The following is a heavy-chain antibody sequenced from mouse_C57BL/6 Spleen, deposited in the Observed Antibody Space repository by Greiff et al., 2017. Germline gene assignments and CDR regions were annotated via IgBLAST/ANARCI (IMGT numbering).Heavy chain of an antibody. CDR2: INYDGSST. V-gene: IGHV5-16*01. D-gene: IGHD2-2*01. CDR3: ARVPYGYDYAMDY. CDR1: GFTFSDYY. J-gene: IGHJ4*01. Sequence: EVKLVESEGGLVQPGSSMKLSCTASGFTFSDYYMAWVRQVPEKGLEWVANINYDGSSTYYLDSLKSRFIISRDNAKNILYLQMSSLKSEDTATYYCARVPYGYDYAMDYWGQGTSVTVSS.